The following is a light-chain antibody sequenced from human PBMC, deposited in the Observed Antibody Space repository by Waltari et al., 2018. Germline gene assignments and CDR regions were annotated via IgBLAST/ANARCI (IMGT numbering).Light chain of an antibody. Sequence: DIQMTQSPSTLSASVGDRVTITCRASQSISGLLAWYRQEAGKAPKLMIYEAFTLESGVPSRFSGSGSGTEFTLTISGVQPDDVATFYCQQYRTYPWTFGRGTKVEIK. CDR2: EAF. J-gene: IGKJ1*01. V-gene: IGKV1-5*03. CDR3: QQYRTYPWT. CDR1: QSISGL.